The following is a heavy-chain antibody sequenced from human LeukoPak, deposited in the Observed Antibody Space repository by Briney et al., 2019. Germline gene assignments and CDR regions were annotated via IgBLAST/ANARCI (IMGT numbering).Heavy chain of an antibody. CDR3: ARGMGVLVPAATWFDP. CDR2: INPNSGGT. J-gene: IGHJ5*02. Sequence: ASVKVSCKASGYTFTSYDISWVRQAPGQGLEWMGWINPNSGGTNYAQKFQGRVTMTRDTSISTAYMDLSRLRSDDTAVYYCARGMGVLVPAATWFDPWGQGTLVTVSS. D-gene: IGHD2-2*01. CDR1: GYTFTSYD. V-gene: IGHV1-2*02.